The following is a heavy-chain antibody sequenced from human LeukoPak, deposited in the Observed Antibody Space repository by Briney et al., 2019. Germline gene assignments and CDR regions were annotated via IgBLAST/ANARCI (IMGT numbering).Heavy chain of an antibody. D-gene: IGHD2-8*01. CDR2: TYTSGST. V-gene: IGHV4-4*07. CDR1: GGSISSYY. CDR3: ARDRVMGDAFDI. Sequence: SETLSLTCTVSGGSISSYYWSWIRQPAGKGLEWIGRTYTSGSTNYNPSLKSRVTMSVDTSKNQFSLKLSSVTAADTAVYYCARDRVMGDAFDIWGQGTMVTVSS. J-gene: IGHJ3*02.